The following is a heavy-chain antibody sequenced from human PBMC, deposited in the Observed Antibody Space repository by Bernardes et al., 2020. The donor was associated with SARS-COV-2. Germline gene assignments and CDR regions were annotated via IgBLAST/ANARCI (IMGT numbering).Heavy chain of an antibody. D-gene: IGHD3-22*01. CDR3: ARDRGRDGGYDS. CDR1: GGSISGYY. Sequence: SETLSLTCTFSGGSISGYYWSWMRQPPGKGLEWIAFIHHNGVTNYNPSLRSRVTISVDTSKNQFSLRLNSVTAADTAIYYCARDRGRDGGYDSWGQGTLVTVSS. V-gene: IGHV4-59*01. CDR2: IHHNGVT. J-gene: IGHJ5*01.